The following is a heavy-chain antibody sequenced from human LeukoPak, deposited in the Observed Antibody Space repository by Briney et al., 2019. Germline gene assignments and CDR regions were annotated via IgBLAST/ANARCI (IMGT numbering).Heavy chain of an antibody. V-gene: IGHV3-23*01. CDR1: GFTFSSYA. D-gene: IGHD2-2*01. CDR2: ISGSGGST. CDR3: AKDPRVPAAPSGYYMDV. Sequence: PGGSLRLSCAASGFTFSSYAMSWVRQAPGKGLEWVSAISGSGGSTYYADSVKGRFTISRDNSKNTLYLHMNSLRAEDTAVYYCAKDPRVPAAPSGYYMDVWGKGTTVTVSS. J-gene: IGHJ6*03.